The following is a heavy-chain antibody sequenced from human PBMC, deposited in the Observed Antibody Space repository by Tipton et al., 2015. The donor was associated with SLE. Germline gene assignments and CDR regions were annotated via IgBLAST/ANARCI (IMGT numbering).Heavy chain of an antibody. V-gene: IGHV3-NL1*01. CDR1: GFTFSSYW. D-gene: IGHD7-27*01. CDR3: AKATNWGSGAYAY. J-gene: IGHJ4*02. CDR2: IYSGGSST. Sequence: SLRLSCAASGFTFSSYWMSWVRQAPGKGMEWVSVIYSGGSSTYYADSVKGRFTISRDNSKNTLYLQMNSLRAEDTAVYYCAKATNWGSGAYAYWGQGTLVTVSS.